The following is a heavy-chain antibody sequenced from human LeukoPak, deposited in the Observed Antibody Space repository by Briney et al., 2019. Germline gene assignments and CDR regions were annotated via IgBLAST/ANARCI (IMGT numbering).Heavy chain of an antibody. D-gene: IGHD5-12*01. J-gene: IGHJ4*01. CDR1: GFTFSNAW. CDR2: IGISSGNT. V-gene: IGHV3-11*06. Sequence: PGGSLRLSCAASGFTFSNAWMSWVRQAPGKGLEWISYIGISSGNTKYADSVKGRFTISRDKARNSLYLQMNSLRVGDTAVYYCARDHRYAFDNWGHGTLVTVSS. CDR3: ARDHRYAFDN.